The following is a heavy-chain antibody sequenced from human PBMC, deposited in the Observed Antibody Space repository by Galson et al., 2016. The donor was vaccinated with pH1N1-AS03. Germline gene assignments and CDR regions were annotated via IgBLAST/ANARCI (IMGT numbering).Heavy chain of an antibody. CDR1: GFTFANTA. D-gene: IGHD6-19*01. CDR2: VSGNGGSE. J-gene: IGHJ4*02. V-gene: IGHV3-23*01. Sequence: LRLSCAASGFTFANTAMNWVRQAPGKGLAWVAAVSGNGGSEYYADSVKGRFTISRDNSKNTLFLQMNNLRAEDTAVYYCAKDRGHSSGWYPVFYFDSWGQGTQVTVSS. CDR3: AKDRGHSSGWYPVFYFDS.